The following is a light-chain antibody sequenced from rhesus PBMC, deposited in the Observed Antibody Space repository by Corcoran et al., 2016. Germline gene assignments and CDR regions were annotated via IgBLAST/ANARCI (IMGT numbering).Light chain of an antibody. Sequence: EIQMTQSPSSLSASVGDRVTITCRASENVNNYLNWYQQKPGKAPKPLIYKASTLKSGVPSRFSGSGSGRDYTFTISSLQPEDVATYYCQHGYGTPYSFGQGTKVEIK. CDR3: QHGYGTPYS. CDR2: KAS. V-gene: IGKV1-74*01. CDR1: ENVNNY. J-gene: IGKJ2*01.